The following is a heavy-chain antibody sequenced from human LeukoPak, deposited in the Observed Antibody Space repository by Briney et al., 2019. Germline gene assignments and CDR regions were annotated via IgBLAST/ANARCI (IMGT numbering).Heavy chain of an antibody. D-gene: IGHD3-22*01. CDR2: ISWNSGSI. CDR3: AKDDSSSFDY. J-gene: IGHJ4*02. V-gene: IGHV3-9*01. CDR1: GFTFDDYA. Sequence: PGGSLRLSCAAPGFTFDDYAMHWVRQAPGKGLEWVSGISWNSGSIGYADSVKGRFTISRDNAKNSLYLQMNSLRAEDTALYYCAKDDSSSFDYWGQGTLVTVSS.